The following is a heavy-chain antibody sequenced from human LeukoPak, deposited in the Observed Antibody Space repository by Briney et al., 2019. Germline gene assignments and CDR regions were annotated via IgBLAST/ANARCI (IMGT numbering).Heavy chain of an antibody. CDR1: GYTFTSYY. D-gene: IGHD3-10*01. CDR3: ARGGSASGFDY. CDR2: MNPNSGNT. Sequence: GASVKVSCKASGYTFTSYYMHWVRQATGQGLEWMGWMNPNSGNTGYAQKFQGRVTMTRNTSISTAYMELSSLRSEDTAVYYCARGGSASGFDYWGQGTLVTVSS. J-gene: IGHJ4*02. V-gene: IGHV1-8*02.